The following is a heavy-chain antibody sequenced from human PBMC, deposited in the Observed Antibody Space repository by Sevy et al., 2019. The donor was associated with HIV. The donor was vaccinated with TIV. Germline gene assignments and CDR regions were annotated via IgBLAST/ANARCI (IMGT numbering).Heavy chain of an antibody. CDR3: ASAQGAGYFDH. Sequence: SETLSLTCTVSADSINTYYYSWIRQPPGGGLEWIGFMSYSAFTNSNPSLKSRVTLSIDTSKNQISLKLTSVTAADTAIYYCASAQGAGYFDHWGQGTLVTVSS. V-gene: IGHV4-59*13. J-gene: IGHJ4*02. CDR2: MSYSAFT. CDR1: ADSINTYY.